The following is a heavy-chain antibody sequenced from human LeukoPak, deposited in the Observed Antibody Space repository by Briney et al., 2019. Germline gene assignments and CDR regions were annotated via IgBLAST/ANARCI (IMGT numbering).Heavy chain of an antibody. D-gene: IGHD5-24*01. CDR1: GGSISSGGYS. V-gene: IGHV4-30-4*07. CDR2: IYYSGST. J-gene: IGHJ4*02. CDR3: ASLWLQFGATDFDY. Sequence: PSETLSLTCAVSGGSISSGGYSWSWIRQPPGKGLEWIGYIYYSGSTYYNPSLKSRVTISVDTSKNQFSLKLTSVTAADTAVYYCASLWLQFGATDFDYWGQGTLVTVSS.